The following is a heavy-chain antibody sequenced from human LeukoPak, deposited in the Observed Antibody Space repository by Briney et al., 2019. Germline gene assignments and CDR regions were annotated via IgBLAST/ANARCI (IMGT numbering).Heavy chain of an antibody. V-gene: IGHV5-51*01. J-gene: IGHJ2*01. CDR1: GYSFTSYW. CDR3: ARQWSIAALPYWYFDL. D-gene: IGHD6-6*01. CDR2: IYPGDSDT. Sequence: GESLKISCKGSGYSFTSYWIGWVRQMPGKGLEWMGIIYPGDSDTRYSPSFQGQVTISADKSISTAYLQWSSLKASDTAMYYCARQWSIAALPYWYFDLWGRGTLVTVSS.